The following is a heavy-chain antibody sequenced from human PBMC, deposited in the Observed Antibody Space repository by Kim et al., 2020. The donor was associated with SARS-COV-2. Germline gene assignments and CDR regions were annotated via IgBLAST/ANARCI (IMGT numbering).Heavy chain of an antibody. D-gene: IGHD6-19*01. Sequence: SETLSLTCTVSGGSVSSGSYYWSWIRQPPGKGLEWIGYIYYSGSTNYNPSLKSRVTISVDTSKNQFSLKLSSVTAADTAVYYCARVFRYSSGWHLDYWGQGTLVTVSS. V-gene: IGHV4-61*01. CDR3: ARVFRYSSGWHLDY. CDR2: IYYSGST. CDR1: GGSVSSGSYY. J-gene: IGHJ4*02.